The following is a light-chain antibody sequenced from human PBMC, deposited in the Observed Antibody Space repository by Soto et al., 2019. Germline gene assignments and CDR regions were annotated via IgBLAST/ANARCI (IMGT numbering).Light chain of an antibody. CDR2: DVS. Sequence: QSALTQPRSVSGSPGQSVTISCTGTGSDVGGYDFVSWYQQHPGKAPELMIYDVSKRPSGVPDRFSGSKSGNTASLTISGLQADDEADYYCCSYAGTYTVVFGGGTKLTGL. V-gene: IGLV2-11*01. J-gene: IGLJ2*01. CDR3: CSYAGTYTVV. CDR1: GSDVGGYDF.